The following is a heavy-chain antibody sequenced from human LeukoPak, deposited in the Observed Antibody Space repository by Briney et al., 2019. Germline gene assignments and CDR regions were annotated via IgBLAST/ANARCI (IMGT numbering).Heavy chain of an antibody. CDR1: GGSFSGYY. V-gene: IGHV4-34*01. D-gene: IGHD2-2*01. CDR3: ARGLEVART. Sequence: SETLSLTCAVYGGSFSGYYWSWIRQPPEKGLDWIGEITRTGRINYNPALKGRVTMSLDTSKNQFSLELSSMTAADTAVYYCARGLEVARTWGQGTLVTVSS. J-gene: IGHJ5*02. CDR2: ITRTGRI.